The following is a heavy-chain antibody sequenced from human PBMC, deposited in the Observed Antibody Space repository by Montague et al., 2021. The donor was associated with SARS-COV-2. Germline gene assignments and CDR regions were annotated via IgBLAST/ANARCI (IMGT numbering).Heavy chain of an antibody. D-gene: IGHD3-22*01. J-gene: IGHJ4*02. V-gene: IGHV6-1*01. Sequence: CAISGDSVSSYSAAWNWIRQSPSIGLEWLGRTYYRSKWYNDYALSVKSRITINPDTSKNHFSLQLNSVTPEDTAIYYCARGVYYDDSGYYSFDYWGQGTLVTVSS. CDR2: TYYRSKWYN. CDR1: GDSVSSYSAA. CDR3: ARGVYYDDSGYYSFDY.